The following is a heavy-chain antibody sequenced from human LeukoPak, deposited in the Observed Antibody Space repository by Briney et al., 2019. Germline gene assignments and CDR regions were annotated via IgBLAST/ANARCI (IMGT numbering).Heavy chain of an antibody. V-gene: IGHV1-24*01. J-gene: IGHJ4*02. CDR2: FDPEDGET. CDR1: GYTLTELS. Sequence: ASVKVSCKVSGYTLTELSMHWVRQAPGKGLEWMGGFDPEDGETIYAQKFQGRVTMTEDTSTDTAYMELSSLTSDDTAVYYCARGTSGTLRSFEWLLQEPLDSWGQGTLVTVSS. CDR3: ARGTSGTLRSFEWLLQEPLDS. D-gene: IGHD3-3*01.